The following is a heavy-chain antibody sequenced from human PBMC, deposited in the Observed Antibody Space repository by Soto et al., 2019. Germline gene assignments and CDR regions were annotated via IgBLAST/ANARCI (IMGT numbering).Heavy chain of an antibody. J-gene: IGHJ4*02. V-gene: IGHV1-69*06. CDR2: IVPMYGTA. Sequence: QVQLVQSGAEVKKPGSSVKVSCKSSEGTFSSYALNWVRQAPGQGLEWMGGIVPMYGTANYVQKFQGRVTITADKSTNTAYMELSRLRSEDTAVYYCARSDCISTSCYTGVFDYWGQGTLVTVSS. D-gene: IGHD2-2*02. CDR1: EGTFSSYA. CDR3: ARSDCISTSCYTGVFDY.